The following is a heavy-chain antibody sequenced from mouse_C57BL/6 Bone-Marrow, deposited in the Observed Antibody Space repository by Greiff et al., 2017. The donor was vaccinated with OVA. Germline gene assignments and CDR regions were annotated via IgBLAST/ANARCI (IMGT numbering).Heavy chain of an antibody. V-gene: IGHV7-3*01. CDR3: ARSPYLYYFDY. CDR1: GFTFTDYY. Sequence: EVKLMESGGGLVQPGGSLSLSCAASGFTFTDYYMSWVRQPPGKALEWLGFIRNKANGYTTEYSASVKGRFTISRDNSQSILYLQMNALRAEDSATYYCARSPYLYYFDYWGQGTTLTVSS. J-gene: IGHJ2*01. CDR2: IRNKANGYTT. D-gene: IGHD1-1*01.